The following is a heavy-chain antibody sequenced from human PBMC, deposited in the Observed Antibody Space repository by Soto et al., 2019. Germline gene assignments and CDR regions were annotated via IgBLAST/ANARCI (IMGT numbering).Heavy chain of an antibody. V-gene: IGHV1-46*02. D-gene: IGHD6-13*01. CDR1: GYTFNMYY. CDR2: INPNGDTT. J-gene: IGHJ4*02. CDR3: AREGAAAARMFAH. Sequence: QVQLVQSGAEVRNPGASVKLSCKASGYTFNMYYMHWVRQAPGQGLEWMGVINPNGDTTTYAQRFQGRLTMTRDTSTSTVYMDLTSLRSEDTAVYYCAREGAAAARMFAHWGQGTLVTVSS.